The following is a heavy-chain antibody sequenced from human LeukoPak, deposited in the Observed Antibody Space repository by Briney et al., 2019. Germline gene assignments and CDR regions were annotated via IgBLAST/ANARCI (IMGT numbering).Heavy chain of an antibody. D-gene: IGHD4-17*01. Sequence: SGGSLRLSCAASGFSFSSYSMSWVRQAPGKGLEWVSSISSSSSYIYYADSVKGRFTISRDNAKNSLYLQMNSLRAEDTAVYYCARTNDYGDYSCDCWGQGTLVTVSS. CDR2: ISSSSSYI. J-gene: IGHJ4*02. V-gene: IGHV3-21*01. CDR1: GFSFSSYS. CDR3: ARTNDYGDYSCDC.